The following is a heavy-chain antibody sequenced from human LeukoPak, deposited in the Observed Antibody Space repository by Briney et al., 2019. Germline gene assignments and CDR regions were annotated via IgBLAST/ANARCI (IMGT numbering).Heavy chain of an antibody. CDR3: AGSLGYCTSNVCYLKY. Sequence: SETLSLTCTVSGGSISYFYWSWIRQPAGKGLEWIGRIYTSGSTNYNPSLKSRVTMSVDTSKKQFSLKLSSVTAADTAVYYCAGSLGYCTSNVCYLKYWGQGTLVTVSS. D-gene: IGHD2-8*01. CDR1: GGSISYFY. J-gene: IGHJ4*02. V-gene: IGHV4-4*07. CDR2: IYTSGST.